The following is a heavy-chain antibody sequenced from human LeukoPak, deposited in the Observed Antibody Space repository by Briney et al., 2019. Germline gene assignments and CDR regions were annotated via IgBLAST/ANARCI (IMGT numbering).Heavy chain of an antibody. V-gene: IGHV3-7*01. CDR1: GFTFSSYW. D-gene: IGHD3-10*01. CDR3: ARDRSGDLYAFDI. CDR2: IKQDGSEK. J-gene: IGHJ3*02. Sequence: PGGSLRLSCAASGFTFSSYWMSWVRQAPGKGLGWVANIKQDGSEKYYVDSVKGRFTISRDNAKNSLYLQMNSLRAEDTAVYYCARDRSGDLYAFDIWGQGTMVTVSS.